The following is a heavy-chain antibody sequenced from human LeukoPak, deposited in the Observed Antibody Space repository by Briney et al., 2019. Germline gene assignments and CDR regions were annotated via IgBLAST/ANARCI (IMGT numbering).Heavy chain of an antibody. Sequence: GGSLRLSCAASGFTFSSYWMHWVRQAPGKGLVWVSRINSDGSSTSYADSVKGRFTISRDNAKNTLYLQMNSLRADDTAVYYCASYNWNFLNDYWGQGTLVTVSS. CDR3: ASYNWNFLNDY. CDR2: INSDGSST. J-gene: IGHJ4*02. V-gene: IGHV3-74*01. D-gene: IGHD1-7*01. CDR1: GFTFSSYW.